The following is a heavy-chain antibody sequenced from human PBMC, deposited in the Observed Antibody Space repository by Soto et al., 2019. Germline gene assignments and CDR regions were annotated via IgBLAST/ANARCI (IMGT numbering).Heavy chain of an antibody. CDR3: ARVWCSSSCPASNWFDP. CDR1: GYTFTSYG. V-gene: IGHV1-18*01. J-gene: IGHJ5*02. CDR2: ISAYNGNK. Sequence: AASVKVSCKASGYTFTSYGISWVRQAPGQGLEWMGWISAYNGNKNYAQKLQGRVTMTTDTSTSTAYMELRSLRSDDTAVYYCARVWCSSSCPASNWFDPWGRETLGTVSS. D-gene: IGHD6-13*01.